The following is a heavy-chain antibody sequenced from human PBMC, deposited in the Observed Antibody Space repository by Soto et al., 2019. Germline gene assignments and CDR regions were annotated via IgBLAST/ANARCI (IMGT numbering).Heavy chain of an antibody. CDR2: LSDSGASI. Sequence: HPGGSLRLSCTASGFTFSRHAMTWVRQAPGKGLEWVSGLSDSGASIYYADSVKGRFTISRDNSMNTLYLQMNTLRAEDTAVYYCAKVSSSWYAGFFDLWGQGTLVTVSS. CDR1: GFTFSRHA. D-gene: IGHD6-13*01. CDR3: AKVSSSWYAGFFDL. V-gene: IGHV3-23*01. J-gene: IGHJ4*02.